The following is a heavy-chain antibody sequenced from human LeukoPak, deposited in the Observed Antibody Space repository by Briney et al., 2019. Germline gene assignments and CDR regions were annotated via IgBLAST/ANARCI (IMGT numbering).Heavy chain of an antibody. CDR1: GFTFSSYA. J-gene: IGHJ3*02. CDR3: ARDGDYYDSSGSPHDALDI. D-gene: IGHD3-22*01. V-gene: IGHV3-30-3*01. Sequence: PGGSLRLSCAASGFTFSSYAMHWVRQAPGKGLEWVAVISYDGSNKYYADSVKGRFTISRDNSKNTLYLQMNSLRAEDTAVYYCARDGDYYDSSGSPHDALDIWGQGTVVTVSS. CDR2: ISYDGSNK.